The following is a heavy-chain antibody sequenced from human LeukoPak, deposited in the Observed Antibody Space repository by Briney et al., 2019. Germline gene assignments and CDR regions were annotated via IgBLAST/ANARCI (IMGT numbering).Heavy chain of an antibody. D-gene: IGHD1-26*01. Sequence: ASAKVSCKASGYTFTSYDINWVRQATGQGLEWMGWMNANRGNTGYAQKFQGRVTMTRNTSISTAYMELSSLRSEDTAVYYCAVGGWELLRRSNYFDYWGQGTLVTVSS. J-gene: IGHJ4*02. CDR2: MNANRGNT. CDR1: GYTFTSYD. V-gene: IGHV1-8*01. CDR3: AVGGWELLRRSNYFDY.